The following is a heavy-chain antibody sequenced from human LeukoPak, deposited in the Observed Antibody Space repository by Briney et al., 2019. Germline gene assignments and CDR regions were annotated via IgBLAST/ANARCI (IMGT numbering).Heavy chain of an antibody. CDR2: IIPIFGTA. J-gene: IGHJ3*02. CDR1: GGTFSSYA. D-gene: IGHD2/OR15-2a*01. V-gene: IGHV1-69*05. Sequence: GASVKVSCKASGGTFSSYAISWVRQAPGQGLEWMGRIIPIFGTANYAQKFQGRVTITTDESTSTAHMELSSLRSEDTAVYYCARGMHTSYESSAFDIWGQGTMVTVSS. CDR3: ARGMHTSYESSAFDI.